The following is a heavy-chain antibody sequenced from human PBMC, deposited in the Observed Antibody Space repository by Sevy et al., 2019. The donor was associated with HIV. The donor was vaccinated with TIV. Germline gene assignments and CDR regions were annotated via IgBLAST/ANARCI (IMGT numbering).Heavy chain of an antibody. J-gene: IGHJ6*02. Sequence: GGSLRLSCAASAFTFSSYGMHWVRQAPGKGLEWVAVIWYDGSNKYYADSVKGRFTISRDNSKNTLYLQMNSLRAEDTAVYYCARDRGITIFVDYYYGMDVWGQGTTVTVSS. CDR3: ARDRGITIFVDYYYGMDV. D-gene: IGHD3-3*01. CDR1: AFTFSSYG. CDR2: IWYDGSNK. V-gene: IGHV3-33*01.